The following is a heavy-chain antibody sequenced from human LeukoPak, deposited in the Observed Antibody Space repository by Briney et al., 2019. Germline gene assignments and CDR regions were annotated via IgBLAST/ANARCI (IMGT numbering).Heavy chain of an antibody. V-gene: IGHV4-4*07. Sequence: SETLSLTCTVSGGSISSYYWSWIRQPAGKGLEWIGRIYTSGSTNYNPSLKSRVTISVDKSKNQFSLKLSSVTAADTTVYYCARDQGYYDSPFDYWGQGTLVTVSS. CDR1: GGSISSYY. J-gene: IGHJ4*02. CDR2: IYTSGST. D-gene: IGHD3-22*01. CDR3: ARDQGYYDSPFDY.